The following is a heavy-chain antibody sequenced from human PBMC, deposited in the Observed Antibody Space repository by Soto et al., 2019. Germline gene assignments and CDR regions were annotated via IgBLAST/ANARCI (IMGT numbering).Heavy chain of an antibody. CDR1: GDSVSSYSAG. D-gene: IGHD1-1*01. CDR2: TYYKSKWYY. J-gene: IGHJ6*03. CDR3: ARGSWDDVSGHYYMDV. V-gene: IGHV6-1*01. Sequence: SQTLSLTCDISGDSVSSYSAGWNWIRQTPSRGLEWLGRTYYKSKWYYTYAASVKSRITVSPDTSKNQFSLQLTSVTPEDTAVYYCARGSWDDVSGHYYMDVWDKGTTVTVS.